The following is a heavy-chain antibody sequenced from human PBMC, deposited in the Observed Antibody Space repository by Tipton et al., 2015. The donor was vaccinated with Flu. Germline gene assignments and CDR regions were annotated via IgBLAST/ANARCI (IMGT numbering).Heavy chain of an antibody. V-gene: IGHV4-38-2*01. Sequence: LRLSCAVSGDYINRGAYWGWIRQPPGKGLEWIGTIYQAGSTYYNPSLKSRVTISVDTSKNQFSLKLSSVTAADTAIYYCARRPYMSSSDLYAFDIWGQGTMVTVSS. CDR2: IYQAGST. D-gene: IGHD6-6*01. CDR3: ARRPYMSSSDLYAFDI. J-gene: IGHJ3*02. CDR1: GDYINRGAY.